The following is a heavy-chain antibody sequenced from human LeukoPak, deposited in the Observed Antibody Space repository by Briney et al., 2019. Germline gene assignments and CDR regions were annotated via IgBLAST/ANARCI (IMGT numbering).Heavy chain of an antibody. J-gene: IGHJ6*02. CDR2: IYYSGST. D-gene: IGHD6-6*01. CDR1: GGSISSYY. CDR3: AIHSWALYSSSPADYYYYYGMDV. V-gene: IGHV4-59*04. Sequence: SETLSLTCTVSGGSISSYYWSWIRQPPGKGLEWIGYIYYSGSTYYNPSLKSRVTISVDTSKNQFSLKLSSVTAADTAVYYCAIHSWALYSSSPADYYYYYGMDVWGQGTTVTVSS.